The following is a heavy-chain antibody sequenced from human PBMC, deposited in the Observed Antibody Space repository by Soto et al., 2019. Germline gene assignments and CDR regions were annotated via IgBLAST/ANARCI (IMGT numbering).Heavy chain of an antibody. Sequence: PGGSLRLSCAASGFTFSSYEMNWVRQTPGRRLEWVAYISSSGSTIYYAESVKGRFTVSRDNAKSSLYLQMDGLRDEDTAVYYCASGLGSSRSWGQGSRVTVSS. J-gene: IGHJ1*01. CDR2: ISSSGSTI. CDR3: ASGLGSSRS. V-gene: IGHV3-48*03. D-gene: IGHD3-10*01. CDR1: GFTFSSYE.